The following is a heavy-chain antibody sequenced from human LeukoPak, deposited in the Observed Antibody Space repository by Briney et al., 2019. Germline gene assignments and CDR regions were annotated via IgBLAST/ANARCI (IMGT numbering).Heavy chain of an antibody. Sequence: SETLSLTCTVSGGSISSYYWSWIRQPPGKGLEWIGYIYYSGSTNYNPSLKSRVTISVDTSKNQFSLKLSSVTAADTAVYYCARVGGYHPGPFDYWGQGTLVTVSS. J-gene: IGHJ4*02. CDR2: IYYSGST. V-gene: IGHV4-59*01. CDR1: GGSISSYY. CDR3: ARVGGYHPGPFDY. D-gene: IGHD1-26*01.